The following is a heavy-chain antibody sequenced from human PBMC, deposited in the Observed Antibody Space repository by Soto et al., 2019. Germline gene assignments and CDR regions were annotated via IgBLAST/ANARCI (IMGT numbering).Heavy chain of an antibody. D-gene: IGHD3-22*01. CDR3: ARQIYDSDTGPNFQYFFDS. J-gene: IGHJ4*02. CDR2: IDPSDAQT. V-gene: IGHV5-10-1*01. Sequence: GGSLKISCKGPGNSFAGYWITWVRPKPGKGLEWMGRIDPSDAQTYYSPSFGGHVTITVTKSITTVFLQWSSLRAWDTAMYYCARQIYDSDTGPNFQYFFDSWGQGTPVTVSS. CDR1: GNSFAGYW.